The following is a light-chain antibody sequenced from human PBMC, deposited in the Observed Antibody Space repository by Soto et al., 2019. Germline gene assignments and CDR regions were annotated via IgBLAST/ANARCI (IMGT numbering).Light chain of an antibody. CDR1: QSISSW. Sequence: DIQMTQSPSTLSASVGDRVNITCRASQSISSWLAWYQQKPGKAPKLLIYKASSLESGVPSRFSGSGSGTEFTLTISSLQPDDFATYYCQQYNSGGTFGQGTKVEIK. CDR3: QQYNSGGT. J-gene: IGKJ1*01. CDR2: KAS. V-gene: IGKV1-5*03.